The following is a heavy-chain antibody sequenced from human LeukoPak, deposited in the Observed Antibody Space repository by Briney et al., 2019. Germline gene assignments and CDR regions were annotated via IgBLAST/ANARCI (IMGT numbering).Heavy chain of an antibody. J-gene: IGHJ6*02. D-gene: IGHD6-13*01. CDR2: ISYVGSNK. V-gene: IGHV3-30*18. Sequence: GGSLRLSCAASGFTFSSYGMHWVRQAPGKGLEWVAVISYVGSNKYYADSVKGRFTISRDNSKNTLYLQMNRLRAEDTAVYYCAKERLKSSSWYTWTYYYGMDVWGQGTTVTVSS. CDR1: GFTFSSYG. CDR3: AKERLKSSSWYTWTYYYGMDV.